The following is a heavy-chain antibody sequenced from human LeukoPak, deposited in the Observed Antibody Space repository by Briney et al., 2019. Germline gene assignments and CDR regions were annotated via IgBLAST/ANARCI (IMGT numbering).Heavy chain of an antibody. V-gene: IGHV4-59*02. Sequence: PSETLSLTCTVSGASVTDYYWSWIRQSPGTGLEWIGYIYNRGVINYNPSLRGRVTMSLDTSKSQLSLRLNSVTAADTAVYYCGRGERLGIDYWGQGALVTVSS. CDR3: GRGERLGIDY. D-gene: IGHD3-16*01. CDR2: IYNRGVI. CDR1: GASVTDYY. J-gene: IGHJ4*02.